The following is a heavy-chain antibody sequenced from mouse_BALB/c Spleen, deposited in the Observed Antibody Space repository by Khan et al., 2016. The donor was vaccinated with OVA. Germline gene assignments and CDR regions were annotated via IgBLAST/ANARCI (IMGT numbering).Heavy chain of an antibody. D-gene: IGHD1-1*01. CDR3: TIDYGSSYLFFYY. J-gene: IGHJ2*01. CDR1: RYSLTSDFA. V-gene: IGHV3-2*02. CDR2: ISYSGNT. Sequence: EVQLQESGPDLVNPSQSLSLPCTVTRYSLTSDFAWNWIRPFPRNKLEWVASISYSGNTHSNPSLTSRISITRDTSKNPLFLQLYSVTTEDTATYYCTIDYGSSYLFFYYWGQGTTRTVSS.